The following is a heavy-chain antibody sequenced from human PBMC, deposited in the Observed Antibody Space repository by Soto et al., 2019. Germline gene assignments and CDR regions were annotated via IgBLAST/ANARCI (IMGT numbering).Heavy chain of an antibody. D-gene: IGHD3-22*01. J-gene: IGHJ4*02. V-gene: IGHV4-39*01. CDR1: GGSISSSSYY. Sequence: QLQLQESGPGLVKPSETLSLTCTVSGGSISSSSYYWGWIRQPPGKGLEWIGSIYYSGSTYYNPSLKSRVTISVDTSKIQFSLKLSSVTAADTAVYYCARRWYYDSSGYYGIDYWGQGTLVTVSS. CDR3: ARRWYYDSSGYYGIDY. CDR2: IYYSGST.